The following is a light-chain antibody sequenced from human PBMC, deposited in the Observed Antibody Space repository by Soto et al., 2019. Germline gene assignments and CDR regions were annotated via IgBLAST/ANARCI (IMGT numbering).Light chain of an antibody. CDR3: QQSFSFPVT. V-gene: IGKV1-39*01. Sequence: DIQMTQSPSSLSASVGDRVTITGRANQTITRYLNWYQQKPGTDPKLLIYAASSLQEGVPSRFRGSGSGTDFTLTISNLQPEDFAAYSCQQSFSFPVTFGQGTKLEIK. J-gene: IGKJ2*01. CDR1: QTITRY. CDR2: AAS.